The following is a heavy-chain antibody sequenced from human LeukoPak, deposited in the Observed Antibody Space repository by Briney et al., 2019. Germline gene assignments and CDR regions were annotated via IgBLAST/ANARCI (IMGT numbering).Heavy chain of an antibody. CDR1: GFTFISYS. V-gene: IGHV3-48*04. CDR3: AELGITMIGGV. Sequence: GGSLRLSCAASGFTFISYSIHWVRQAPGKGLEWVSSISSSGSTIYYADSVKGRFTISRDNAKNSLYLQMNSLRAEDTAVYYCAELGITMIGGVWGKGTTITISS. D-gene: IGHD3-10*02. J-gene: IGHJ6*04. CDR2: ISSSGSTI.